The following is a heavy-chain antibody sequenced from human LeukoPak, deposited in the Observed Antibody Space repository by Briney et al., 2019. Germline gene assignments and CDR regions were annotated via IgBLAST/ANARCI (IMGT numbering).Heavy chain of an antibody. V-gene: IGHV3-74*01. Sequence: GGSLRLSCAASGFTFSAYWMHWVRQAPGRGLVWVTRVKYDGSTTTYADSVKGRFTISRDNAKNILYLQMNSLRVEDTAVYYCARDLDWLLFDYWGQGTLVTVSS. J-gene: IGHJ4*02. CDR3: ARDLDWLLFDY. CDR1: GFTFSAYW. D-gene: IGHD3-9*01. CDR2: VKYDGSTT.